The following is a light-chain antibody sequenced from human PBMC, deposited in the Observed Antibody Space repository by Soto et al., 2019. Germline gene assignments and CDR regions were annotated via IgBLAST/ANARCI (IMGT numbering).Light chain of an antibody. CDR2: ETS. V-gene: IGLV2-23*01. J-gene: IGLJ1*01. Sequence: QSVLTQPASVSGSPGQSVTISCTGTSSDFGSYKFVSWYQHHPGTVPKVIIYETSKRPSGVSDRFSGSKSGNTAFLTISGLQAEDEADYYCFSFTSTNTHVFGSGTKVTV. CDR3: FSFTSTNTHV. CDR1: SSDFGSYKF.